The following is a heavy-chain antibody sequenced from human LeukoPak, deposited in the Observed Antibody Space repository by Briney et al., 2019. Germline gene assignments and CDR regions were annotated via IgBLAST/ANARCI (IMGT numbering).Heavy chain of an antibody. V-gene: IGHV4-59*12. CDR2: IYYTGST. CDR3: ARDDGYASLGFDY. D-gene: IGHD2-2*01. J-gene: IGHJ4*02. Sequence: PSETLSLTCTVSGGSISSYYWSWIRQPPGKGLEWIGYIYYTGSTNYNPSLKSRVTISVDTSKDQFSLKLSSVTAADTAVYYCARDDGYASLGFDYWGQGTLVTVSS. CDR1: GGSISSYY.